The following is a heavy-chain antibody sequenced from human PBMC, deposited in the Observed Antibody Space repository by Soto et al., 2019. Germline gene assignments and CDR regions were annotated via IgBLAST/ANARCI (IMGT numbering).Heavy chain of an antibody. D-gene: IGHD2-21*01. CDR3: TRGGDPYKTGH. Sequence: SETLSLTCTVPGGSVNIGAYYWSWLRQPPGKGLEWIGFIHYSGSTNYNPSLKGRVTMSVDTSKNQFSLKLTSVNTADTAIYYCTRGGDPYKTGHWGQGTLVTVSS. J-gene: IGHJ4*02. CDR1: GGSVNIGAYY. CDR2: IHYSGST. V-gene: IGHV4-61*08.